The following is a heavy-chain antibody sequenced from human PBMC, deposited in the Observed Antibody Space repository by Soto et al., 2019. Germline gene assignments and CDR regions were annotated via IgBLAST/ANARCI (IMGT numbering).Heavy chain of an antibody. J-gene: IGHJ3*02. D-gene: IGHD3-22*01. Sequence: QVQLVQSGAEVKKPGSSVKVSCKASGGTFSSYAISRVRQAPGQGLEWMGGIIPIFGTANYAQKFQGRVTITADESTSTAYMELSSLRSEDTAVYYCARAKQWLLLNKDAFDIWGQGTMVTVSS. CDR2: IIPIFGTA. CDR3: ARAKQWLLLNKDAFDI. V-gene: IGHV1-69*01. CDR1: GGTFSSYA.